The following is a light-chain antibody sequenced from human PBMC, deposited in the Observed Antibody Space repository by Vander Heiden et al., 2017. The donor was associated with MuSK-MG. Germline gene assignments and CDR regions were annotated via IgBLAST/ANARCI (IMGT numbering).Light chain of an antibody. CDR3: SSYTSISTYV. CDR1: RSDVGNYNY. CDR2: DVS. J-gene: IGLJ1*01. V-gene: IGLV2-14*03. Sequence: QSALTHPASVSGSPGQTITVSCTGTRSDVGNYNYVSWYQQLPGKAPKLMMYDVSNRPSGISNRFSGSKSGNTASLTISGLQAEDEADYYCSSYTSISTYVFGTGTKVTVL.